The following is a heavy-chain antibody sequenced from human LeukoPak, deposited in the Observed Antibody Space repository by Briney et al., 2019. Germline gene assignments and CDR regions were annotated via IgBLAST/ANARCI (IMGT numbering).Heavy chain of an antibody. CDR2: INSNSGGT. CDR3: ARVGVAATCVY. V-gene: IGHV1-2*02. Sequence: GASVKVSCTASGYTFTVYYMHWVRQAPGPGKEWMGWINSNSGGTNYAQKLPGRVTMTRDTSISTAYMELSRLRSDHTAVYCCARVGVAATCVYWGQGTLVTVSS. CDR1: GYTFTVYY. J-gene: IGHJ4*02. D-gene: IGHD2-15*01.